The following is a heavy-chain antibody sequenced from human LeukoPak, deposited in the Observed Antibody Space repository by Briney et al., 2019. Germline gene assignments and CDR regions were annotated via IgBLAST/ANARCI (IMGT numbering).Heavy chain of an antibody. V-gene: IGHV4-4*07. CDR2: IYTSGST. CDR3: ARGFPYVVNDAFDI. CDR1: GGSISSYY. Sequence: PSETLSLTCTVSGGSISSYYWSWIRQPAGKGLEWIGRIYTSGSTNYNPSLKSRVTMSVDTSKNQFSLKLSSVTAADTAVYYCARGFPYVVNDAFDIWGQGTMVTVSS. J-gene: IGHJ3*02. D-gene: IGHD4-23*01.